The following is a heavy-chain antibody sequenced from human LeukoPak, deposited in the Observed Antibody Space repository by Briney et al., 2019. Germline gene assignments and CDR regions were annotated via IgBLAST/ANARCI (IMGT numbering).Heavy chain of an antibody. D-gene: IGHD1-26*01. Sequence: GGSLRLSCAASGFTFSSYEMHWVRQAPGRALEWVSYISSSGSTIYYADSVKGRFTISRDNAKNSLYLQMNSLRAEDTAVYYCARGERVGAKFFDYWGQGTLVTVSS. CDR2: ISSSGSTI. V-gene: IGHV3-48*03. J-gene: IGHJ4*02. CDR1: GFTFSSYE. CDR3: ARGERVGAKFFDY.